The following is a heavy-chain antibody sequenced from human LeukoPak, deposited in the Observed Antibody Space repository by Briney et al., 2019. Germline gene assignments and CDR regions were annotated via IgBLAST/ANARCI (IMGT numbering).Heavy chain of an antibody. J-gene: IGHJ4*02. CDR3: ARVQYGSGSYYFDY. V-gene: IGHV3-7*01. CDR2: IKQDGSAK. CDR1: GFTFSSYW. Sequence: GGSLRLSCAASGFTFSSYWMSWVRQAPGKGLEWVANIKQDGSAKFYVDSVKGRFTISRDNAKNSLYLQMNSLRAEDTAVYYCARVQYGSGSYYFDYWGQGTLVTVSS. D-gene: IGHD3-10*01.